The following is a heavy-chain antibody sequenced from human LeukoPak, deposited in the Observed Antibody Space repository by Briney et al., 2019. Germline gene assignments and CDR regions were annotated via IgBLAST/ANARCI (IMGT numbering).Heavy chain of an antibody. V-gene: IGHV1-18*01. Sequence: ASVKVSCKASGYTFTSYGISWVRQAPGQGLEWMGWISAYNGNTNYAQRLQGRVTMTTDTSTSTAYMELRSLRSDDTAVYYCARDLEWELLGSNWFDLWGQGTLVTVSS. CDR3: ARDLEWELLGSNWFDL. J-gene: IGHJ5*02. CDR2: ISAYNGNT. CDR1: GYTFTSYG. D-gene: IGHD1-26*01.